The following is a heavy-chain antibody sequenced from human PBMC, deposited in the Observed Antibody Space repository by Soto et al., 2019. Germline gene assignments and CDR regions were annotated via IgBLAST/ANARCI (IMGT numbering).Heavy chain of an antibody. Sequence: QVQLQESGPGLVKPSQTLSLTCTVSGGSISSGGYYWSWIRQHPGKGLEWFGYIYYSGSCYYNPSLKRRVTISVDTTNNQYSLKLSSVTAADTAVYYCARDLQENAFDIWGQGTMVTVSS. V-gene: IGHV4-31*03. D-gene: IGHD1-1*01. J-gene: IGHJ3*02. CDR1: GGSISSGGYY. CDR2: IYYSGSC. CDR3: ARDLQENAFDI.